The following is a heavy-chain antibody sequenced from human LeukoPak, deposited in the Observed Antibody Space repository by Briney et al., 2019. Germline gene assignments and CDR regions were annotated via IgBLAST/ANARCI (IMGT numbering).Heavy chain of an antibody. J-gene: IGHJ4*02. CDR2: ISPKSGGT. CDR1: ESTFTGDY. Sequence: ASVTVSCKASESTFTGDYMHWLRQAPGQGLEWMGWISPKSGGTNYAQKFQGRVTMTTDKSISTAYMELSRLTSDDTAVYYCARDRNMVRGVIAYWGQGTLVTVSS. V-gene: IGHV1-2*02. D-gene: IGHD3-10*01. CDR3: ARDRNMVRGVIAY.